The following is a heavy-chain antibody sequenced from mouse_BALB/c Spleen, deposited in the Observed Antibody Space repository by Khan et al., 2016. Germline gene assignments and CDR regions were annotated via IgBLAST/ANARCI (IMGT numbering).Heavy chain of an antibody. D-gene: IGHD2-4*01. CDR3: ATDDQDYDAWFAS. CDR2: IWPGGST. J-gene: IGHJ3*01. CDR1: GFSLTNSG. V-gene: IGHV2-9*02. Sequence: QVQLKESGPGLVAPSQSLSITCTVSGFSLTNSGVHWIRQPPGKGLEWLGVIWPGGSTDYNSALMSRLSITQDNSQNQVFLKMINLQTDDTAMYYCATDDQDYDAWFASWGQGTLVIVSA.